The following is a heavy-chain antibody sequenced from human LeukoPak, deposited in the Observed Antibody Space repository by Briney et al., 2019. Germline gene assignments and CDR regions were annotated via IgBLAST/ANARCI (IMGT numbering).Heavy chain of an antibody. Sequence: GESLKTPLQVSEYPFCNLWNAWVPQVPGKGLEWMLIFSPGESDTRYSPSFQGQVTISADKSISTAYLQWSSLKASDTAMYYCARVNLEYYYASGRLIKYYYYYMDVWGKGTTVTISS. D-gene: IGHD3-10*01. CDR2: FSPGESDT. CDR3: ARVNLEYYYASGRLIKYYYYYMDV. CDR1: EYPFCNLW. V-gene: IGHV5-51*01. J-gene: IGHJ6*03.